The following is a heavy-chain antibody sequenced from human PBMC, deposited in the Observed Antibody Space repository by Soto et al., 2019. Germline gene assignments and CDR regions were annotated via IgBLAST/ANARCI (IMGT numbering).Heavy chain of an antibody. D-gene: IGHD3-3*01. CDR1: GFTFSSYA. CDR3: ARESPAGRPYYDFWSGYYTGIYDY. CDR2: ISYDGSNK. V-gene: IGHV3-30-3*01. J-gene: IGHJ4*02. Sequence: GGSLRLSCAASGFTFSSYAMHWVRQAPGKGLEWVAVISYDGSNKYYADSVKGRFTISRDNSKNTLYLQMNSLRAEDTAVYYCARESPAGRPYYDFWSGYYTGIYDYWGQGTLVTVSS.